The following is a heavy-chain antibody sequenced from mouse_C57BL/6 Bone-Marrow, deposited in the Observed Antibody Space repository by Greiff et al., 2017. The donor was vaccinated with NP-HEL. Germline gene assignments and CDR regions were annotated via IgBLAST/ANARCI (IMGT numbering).Heavy chain of an antibody. D-gene: IGHD3-2*02. V-gene: IGHV10-3*01. Sequence: VKDRFTISRDDSQSMLYLQMNNLKTEDTAMYYCVRDSSGYRYYAMDYWGQGTSVTVSS. J-gene: IGHJ4*01. CDR3: VRDSSGYRYYAMDY.